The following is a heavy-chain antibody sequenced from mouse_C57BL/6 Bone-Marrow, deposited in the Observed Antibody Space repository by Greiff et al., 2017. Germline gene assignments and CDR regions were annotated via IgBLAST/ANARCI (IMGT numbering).Heavy chain of an antibody. CDR3: TRGLYWYFDV. J-gene: IGHJ1*03. Sequence: EVQGVESGGGLVQPGGSMKLSCVASGFTFSNYWMNWVRQSPEKGLEWVAQIRLKSDNYATHYAESVKGRFTISRDDSKSSVYLQMNNLRAEDTGIYYCTRGLYWYFDVWGTGTTVTVSS. V-gene: IGHV6-3*01. CDR2: IRLKSDNYAT. CDR1: GFTFSNYW.